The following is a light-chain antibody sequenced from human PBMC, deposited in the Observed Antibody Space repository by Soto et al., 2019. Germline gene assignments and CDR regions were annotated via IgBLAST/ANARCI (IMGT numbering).Light chain of an antibody. V-gene: IGKV1-39*01. CDR1: QSISSY. Sequence: DIQMTQSPSSLSASVGGRVTIPCRASQSISSYLNWYQQKPGKAPKLLIYAASSLQSGVPSRFSGSGSGTDFTLTISSLQPEDFATYYCQQSYSTPHTFGGGTKV. CDR3: QQSYSTPHT. J-gene: IGKJ4*01. CDR2: AAS.